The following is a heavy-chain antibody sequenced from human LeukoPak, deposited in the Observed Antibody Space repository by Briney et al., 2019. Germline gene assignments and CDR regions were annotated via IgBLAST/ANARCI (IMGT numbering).Heavy chain of an antibody. J-gene: IGHJ4*02. Sequence: ASVKVSCKASGYPFSAHFLNWVRRAPGQGLEWMGNIDTTTGNPRYAQDFTGRFVFSLDTSVSTAYLQITSLKADDTAAYYCVRGTPTPGMDYWGQGTQVTVSS. CDR3: VRGTPTPGMDY. D-gene: IGHD3-10*01. V-gene: IGHV7-4-1*02. CDR1: GYPFSAHF. CDR2: IDTTTGNP.